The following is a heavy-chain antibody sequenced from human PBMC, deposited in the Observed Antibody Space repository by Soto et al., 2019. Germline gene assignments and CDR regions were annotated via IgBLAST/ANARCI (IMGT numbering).Heavy chain of an antibody. CDR1: GFTFSSYA. Sequence: GGSLRLSCAASGFTFSSYAMHWVRQAPGKGLEWVAVISYDGSNKYYADSVKGRFTISRDNSKNTLYLQMNSLRAEDTAVYYCARDLPGIAVAGLDYWGQGTLVTVSS. CDR2: ISYDGSNK. V-gene: IGHV3-30-3*01. CDR3: ARDLPGIAVAGLDY. J-gene: IGHJ4*02. D-gene: IGHD6-19*01.